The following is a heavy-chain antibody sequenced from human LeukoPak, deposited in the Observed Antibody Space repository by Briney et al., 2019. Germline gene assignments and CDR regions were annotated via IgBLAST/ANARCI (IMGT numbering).Heavy chain of an antibody. V-gene: IGHV4-34*01. CDR1: GGSFSGYY. CDR2: INHSGST. Sequence: SETLSLTCAVYGGSFSGYYWSWIRQPPGKGLEWIGEINHSGSTNYNPSLKSRVTISVDTSKNQFSMKLSSVTAADTAEYYCARGGYDFWSGYSAHPSFDYWGQGTLVTVSS. J-gene: IGHJ4*02. CDR3: ARGGYDFWSGYSAHPSFDY. D-gene: IGHD3-3*01.